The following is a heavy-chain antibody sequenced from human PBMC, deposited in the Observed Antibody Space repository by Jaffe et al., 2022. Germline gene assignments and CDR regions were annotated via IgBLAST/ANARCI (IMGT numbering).Heavy chain of an antibody. CDR1: GFTFSSYG. J-gene: IGHJ3*02. D-gene: IGHD6-19*01. CDR2: IRYDGSNK. CDR3: AKDEYSSGWYDAFDI. Sequence: QVQLVESGGGVVQPGGSLRLSCAASGFTFSSYGMHWVRQAPGKGLEWVAFIRYDGSNKYYADSVKGRFTISRDNSKNTLYLQMNSLRAEDTAVYYCAKDEYSSGWYDAFDIWGQGTMVTVSS. V-gene: IGHV3-30*02.